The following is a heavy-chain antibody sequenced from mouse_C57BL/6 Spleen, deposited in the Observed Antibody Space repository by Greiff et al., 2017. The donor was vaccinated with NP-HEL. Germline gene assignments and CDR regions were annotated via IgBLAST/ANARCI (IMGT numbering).Heavy chain of an antibody. V-gene: IGHV5-17*01. CDR2: ISSGSSTI. CDR3: AGSDGYYGGVEY. Sequence: EVQRVESGGGLVKPGGSLKLSCAASGFTFSDYGMHWVRQAPEKGLEWVAYISSGSSTIYYAATVKGRFTISRDNAKNTLFLQMTSLRSEDTAMYYCAGSDGYYGGVEYWGKGTSVTVSS. D-gene: IGHD2-3*01. J-gene: IGHJ4*01. CDR1: GFTFSDYG.